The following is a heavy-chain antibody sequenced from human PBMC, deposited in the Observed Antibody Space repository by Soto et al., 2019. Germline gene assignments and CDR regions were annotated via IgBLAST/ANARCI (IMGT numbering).Heavy chain of an antibody. CDR1: VFTFSSYA. D-gene: IGHD3-9*01. J-gene: IGHJ6*02. CDR3: ARDILTGYYGNYYYYGMDV. Sequence: GGSLRLSCAASVFTFSSYAMHWVRQAPGKGLEWVAVISYDGSNKYYADSVKGRFTISRDNSKNTLYLQMNSLRAEDTAVYYCARDILTGYYGNYYYYGMDVWGQGTTVTVSS. CDR2: ISYDGSNK. V-gene: IGHV3-30-3*01.